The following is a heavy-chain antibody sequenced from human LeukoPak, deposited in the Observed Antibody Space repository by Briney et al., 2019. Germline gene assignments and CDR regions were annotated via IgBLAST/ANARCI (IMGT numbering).Heavy chain of an antibody. J-gene: IGHJ4*02. CDR3: AREEYYYDSSGKGDY. D-gene: IGHD3-22*01. CDR2: IYYSGST. Sequence: SETLSLTCTVSGGSISSSSYYWGWIRQPPGKGLEWIGSIYYSGSTYYNPSLKSRVTISVDTSKNQFSLKLSSVAAADTAVYYCAREEYYYDSSGKGDYWGQGTLVTVSS. CDR1: GGSISSSSYY. V-gene: IGHV4-39*07.